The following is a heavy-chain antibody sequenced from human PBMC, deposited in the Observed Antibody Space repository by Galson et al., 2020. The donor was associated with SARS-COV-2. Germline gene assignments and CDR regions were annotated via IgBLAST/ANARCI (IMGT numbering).Heavy chain of an antibody. CDR3: AGGYSYGYGVNY. CDR1: GFTFSSYG. Sequence: GGSLSLSCAASGFTFSSYGMHWVRKAPGKGLEWVAVIWYDGSNKYYADSVKGRFTISRDNSKNTLYLQMNSLRAEDTAVYYCAGGYSYGYGVNYWGQGTLVTVSS. J-gene: IGHJ4*02. V-gene: IGHV3-33*01. D-gene: IGHD5-18*01. CDR2: IWYDGSNK.